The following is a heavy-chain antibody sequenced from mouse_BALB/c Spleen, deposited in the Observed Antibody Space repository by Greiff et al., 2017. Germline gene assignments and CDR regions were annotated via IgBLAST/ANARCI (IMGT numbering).Heavy chain of an antibody. CDR1: GFTFTDYY. Sequence: EVNVVESGGGLVQPGGSLRLSCATSGFTFTDYYMSWVRQPPGKALEWLGFIRNKANGYTTEYSASVKGRFTISRDNSQSILYLQMNTLRAEDSATYYCARVIYYDYDFDYWGQGTTLTVSS. D-gene: IGHD2-4*01. V-gene: IGHV7-3*02. J-gene: IGHJ2*01. CDR2: IRNKANGYTT. CDR3: ARVIYYDYDFDY.